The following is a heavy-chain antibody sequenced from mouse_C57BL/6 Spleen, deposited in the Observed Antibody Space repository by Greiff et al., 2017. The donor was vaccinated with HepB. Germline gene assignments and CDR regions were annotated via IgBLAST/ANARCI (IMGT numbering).Heavy chain of an antibody. CDR1: GYTFTSYW. J-gene: IGHJ4*01. Sequence: QVQLQQPGAELVKPGASVKLSCKASGYTFTSYWMHWVKQRPGQGLEWIGMIHPNSGSTNYNEKFKSKATLTVDKSSSTAYMQLSSLTSEDSAVYYCAREGDYYAMDYWGQGTSVTVSS. CDR2: IHPNSGST. V-gene: IGHV1-64*01. CDR3: AREGDYYAMDY.